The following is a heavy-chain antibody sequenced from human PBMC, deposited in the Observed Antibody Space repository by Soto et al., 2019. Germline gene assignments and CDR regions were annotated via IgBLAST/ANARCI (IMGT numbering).Heavy chain of an antibody. Sequence: GASVKVSCKASGYTFTGYYMHWVRQAPGQGLEWMGWINPNSGGTNYAQKFQGWVTMTRDTSISTAYMELSRLRSDDTAVYYCARRGPMVRGVDYYYYGMDVWGQGTTVTVSS. CDR2: INPNSGGT. CDR1: GYTFTGYY. V-gene: IGHV1-2*04. J-gene: IGHJ6*02. CDR3: ARRGPMVRGVDYYYYGMDV. D-gene: IGHD3-10*01.